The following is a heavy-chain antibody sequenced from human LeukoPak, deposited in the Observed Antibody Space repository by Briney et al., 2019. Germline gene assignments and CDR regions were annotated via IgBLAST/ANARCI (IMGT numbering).Heavy chain of an antibody. D-gene: IGHD3-9*01. CDR3: ARGGYYDILTGYYPDY. J-gene: IGHJ4*02. CDR1: GFTFSSYS. V-gene: IGHV3-74*01. CDR2: INSDRSST. Sequence: GGSLRLSCAASGFTFSSYSMNWVRQAPGKGLVWVSRINSDRSSTSYADSVKGRFTISRDNAKNTLYLQMNSLRAEDTAVYYCARGGYYDILTGYYPDYWGQGTLVTVSS.